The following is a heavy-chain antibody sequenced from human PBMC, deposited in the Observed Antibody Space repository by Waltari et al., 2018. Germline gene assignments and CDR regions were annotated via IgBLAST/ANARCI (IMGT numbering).Heavy chain of an antibody. D-gene: IGHD6-6*01. V-gene: IGHV3-23*01. Sequence: EVQLLESGGGLVQPGGSLRLSCAASGFTFSSYAMSWVRQAPGKGLEWVSVIGGSGGSTYYADPVKGRFTISRDNSKNTVYLQMNSLRGEDTAVYYCARPPYSTSPGDWSDPWGQGTLVTVSS. J-gene: IGHJ5*02. CDR1: GFTFSSYA. CDR2: IGGSGGST. CDR3: ARPPYSTSPGDWSDP.